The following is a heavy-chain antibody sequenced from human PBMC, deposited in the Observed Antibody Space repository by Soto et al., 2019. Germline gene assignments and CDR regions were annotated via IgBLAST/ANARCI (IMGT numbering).Heavy chain of an antibody. V-gene: IGHV3-23*01. D-gene: IGHD6-13*01. J-gene: IGHJ6*02. Sequence: HPGGSLRLSCAASGFTFSSYAMSWVRQAPGKGLEWVSAISGSGGSTYYADSVKGRFTISRDNSKNTLYLQMNSLRAEDTAVYYCAKAILQLVEDYYGMDVWGQGTTVTVSS. CDR1: GFTFSSYA. CDR2: ISGSGGST. CDR3: AKAILQLVEDYYGMDV.